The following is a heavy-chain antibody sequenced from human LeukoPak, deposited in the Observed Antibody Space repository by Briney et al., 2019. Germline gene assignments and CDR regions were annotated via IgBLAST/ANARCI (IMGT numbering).Heavy chain of an antibody. J-gene: IGHJ4*02. CDR2: INSGGTT. CDR1: GFTVSSKY. CDR3: ATIVSDSSGWYHFDH. D-gene: IGHD6-19*01. V-gene: IGHV3-66*01. Sequence: PGGSLRLSCAAFGFTVSSKYMAWVRQAPGKGLEWVSFINSGGTTNHADSVKGRFTISRDYSKNTLNLQMNSLRAEDTAVYYCATIVSDSSGWYHFDHWGQGALLTVSS.